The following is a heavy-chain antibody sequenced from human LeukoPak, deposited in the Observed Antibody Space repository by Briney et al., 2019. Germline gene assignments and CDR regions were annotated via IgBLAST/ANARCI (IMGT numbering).Heavy chain of an antibody. J-gene: IGHJ6*03. Sequence: GGSLRLSCAASGFTVSSNYMSWVRQAPGKGLEWVSVIYSGGSTYYADSVKGRFTISRDNSKNTLYLQMNSLRAEDTAVYYCESGSGSYRTPYYYMDVWGKGTTVTVSS. CDR2: IYSGGST. D-gene: IGHD3-10*01. CDR1: GFTVSSNY. V-gene: IGHV3-53*01. CDR3: ESGSGSYRTPYYYMDV.